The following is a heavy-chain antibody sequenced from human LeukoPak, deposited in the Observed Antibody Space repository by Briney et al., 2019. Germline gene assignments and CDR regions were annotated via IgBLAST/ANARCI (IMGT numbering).Heavy chain of an antibody. V-gene: IGHV1-2*06. CDR3: ARDNYDKRFDY. D-gene: IGHD3-22*01. Sequence: ASVKVSCKTSGYTFTSLYIHWVRQAPGQGLEWMGRIDPNRGDRRFAQRFRDRVTFTTDASISTAYMELSSLGSDDTAVYYCARDNYDKRFDYWGQGTLVTVSP. CDR1: GYTFTSLY. J-gene: IGHJ4*02. CDR2: IDPNRGDR.